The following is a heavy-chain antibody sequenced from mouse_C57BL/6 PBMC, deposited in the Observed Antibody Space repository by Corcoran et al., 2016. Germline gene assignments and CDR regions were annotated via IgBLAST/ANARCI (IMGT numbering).Heavy chain of an antibody. Sequence: QVQLQQSGAELVKPGASVKISCKASGYAFSSYWMNWVKQRPGKGLEWIGQIYPGDGDTNYNAKFKGKATLTADKSSSTAYMQLSSLTSEDSAVYFCARRKDSNYAMDYWGQGTSVTVSS. CDR3: ARRKDSNYAMDY. CDR2: IYPGDGDT. V-gene: IGHV1-80*01. CDR1: GYAFSSYW. J-gene: IGHJ4*01. D-gene: IGHD2-5*01.